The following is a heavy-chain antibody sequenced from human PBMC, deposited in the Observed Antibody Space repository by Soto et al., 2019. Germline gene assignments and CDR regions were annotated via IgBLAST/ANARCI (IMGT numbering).Heavy chain of an antibody. V-gene: IGHV3-30-3*01. J-gene: IGHJ4*02. D-gene: IGHD1-7*01. CDR2: ISYDGSNK. CDR1: GFTFSSYA. CDR3: ARPRGKLELWYFDY. Sequence: QVQLVESGGGVVQPGRSLRLSCAASGFTFSSYAMHWVRQAPGKGLEWVAVISYDGSNKYYADSVKGRFTISRDNSKNTLYLQMNGLRAEDTAVYYCARPRGKLELWYFDYWGQGTLVTVSS.